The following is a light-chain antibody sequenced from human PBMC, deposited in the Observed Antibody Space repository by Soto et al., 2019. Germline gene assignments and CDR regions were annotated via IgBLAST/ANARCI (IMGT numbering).Light chain of an antibody. CDR1: QGIYTW. V-gene: IGKV1-12*01. J-gene: IGKJ5*01. CDR2: TAS. CDR3: QQAASFPIT. Sequence: DIPMTQSPSSVSASVGERVTITCRASQGIYTWLAWYQQKPGKAPNLLIYTASSLQSGVPSRFSGTGSVTEFTLTINNLQPEDFATYYCQQAASFPITFGQGTRLEIK.